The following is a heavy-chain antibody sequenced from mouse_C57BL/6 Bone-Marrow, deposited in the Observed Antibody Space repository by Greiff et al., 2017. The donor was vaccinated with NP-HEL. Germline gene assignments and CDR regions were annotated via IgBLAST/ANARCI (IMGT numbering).Heavy chain of an antibody. J-gene: IGHJ1*03. Sequence: VQLQQSGAELVKPGASVKISCKASGYTFTDYYINWVKQRPGQGLEWIGKIGPGSGSTYYNEKFKGKATLTADKSSSTAYMQLSSLTSEDSAVYFCATLIYYDYDDWYFDVWGTGTTVTVSS. CDR2: IGPGSGST. D-gene: IGHD2-4*01. CDR3: ATLIYYDYDDWYFDV. CDR1: GYTFTDYY. V-gene: IGHV1-77*01.